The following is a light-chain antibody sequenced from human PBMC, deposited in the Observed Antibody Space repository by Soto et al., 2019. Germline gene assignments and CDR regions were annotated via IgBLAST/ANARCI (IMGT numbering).Light chain of an antibody. Sequence: QSALTQPASVSGSPGQSLTISCTGSSTDVGNSKFVSWYQLHPGQAPKLMIYEGTKRPSGTSNRFSCSYSGNTASLTISGLQTEDEADYYCCSHAGTYTLVFGGGTKLTVL. CDR1: STDVGNSKF. CDR2: EGT. V-gene: IGLV2-23*01. CDR3: CSHAGTYTLV. J-gene: IGLJ3*02.